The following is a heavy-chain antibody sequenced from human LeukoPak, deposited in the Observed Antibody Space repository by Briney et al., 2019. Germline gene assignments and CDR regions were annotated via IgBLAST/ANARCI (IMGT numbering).Heavy chain of an antibody. CDR3: ATETIGRHYDY. CDR2: IGSTGGDR. V-gene: IGHV3-21*01. Sequence: GGSLRLSCAASGFSFGSSGINWVRQAPGRGLEWVASIGSTGGDRYYADSAKGRFTISRDNAKNSLYLQINSLRVEDTAVYYCATETIGRHYDYWGQGTLLTVSS. D-gene: IGHD1-14*01. J-gene: IGHJ4*02. CDR1: GFSFGSSG.